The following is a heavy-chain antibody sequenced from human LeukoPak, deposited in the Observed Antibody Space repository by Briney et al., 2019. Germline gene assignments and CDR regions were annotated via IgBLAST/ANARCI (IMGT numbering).Heavy chain of an antibody. CDR3: ARAPRGYGEKVRFDY. CDR1: GFTFSSYW. J-gene: IGHJ4*02. CDR2: INSDGSST. D-gene: IGHD4-17*01. Sequence: PGGSLRLSCAASGFTFSSYWMHWVRQAPGKGLVWVSRINSDGSSTSYADSVKGRFTISRDNAKNTLYLQMNSLRAEDTAVYYCARAPRGYGEKVRFDYWGQGTLVTVSS. V-gene: IGHV3-74*01.